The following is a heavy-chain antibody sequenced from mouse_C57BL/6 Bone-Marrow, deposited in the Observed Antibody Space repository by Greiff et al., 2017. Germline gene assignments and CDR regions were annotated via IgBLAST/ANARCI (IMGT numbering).Heavy chain of an antibody. CDR2: INPSSGYT. CDR1: GYTFTSYT. Sequence: QVQLQQSGAELARPGASVKMSCKASGYTFTSYTMHWVKQRTGQGLAWIGYINPSSGYTKYNQKFKDKATLTADKSSSPAYMQLSSLTSEDSAVYYCARRLWYFDYWGQGTTLTVSS. J-gene: IGHJ2*01. D-gene: IGHD1-1*02. CDR3: ARRLWYFDY. V-gene: IGHV1-4*01.